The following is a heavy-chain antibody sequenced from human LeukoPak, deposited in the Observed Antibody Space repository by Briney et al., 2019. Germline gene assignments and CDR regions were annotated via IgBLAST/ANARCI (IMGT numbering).Heavy chain of an antibody. CDR1: GFSLSTSGVG. D-gene: IGHD3-10*01. CDR2: IYWDDDQ. J-gene: IGHJ4*02. Sequence: SGPTLVKPTQTHTLTCTFSGFSLSTSGVGVGWIRQPPGKALEWLALIYWDDDQRYSPSLRSRLTITRDTSKNQVALTMTNMDPVDTATYYCAQYGSGSRQSYYFDYWGQGTLVTVSS. V-gene: IGHV2-5*02. CDR3: AQYGSGSRQSYYFDY.